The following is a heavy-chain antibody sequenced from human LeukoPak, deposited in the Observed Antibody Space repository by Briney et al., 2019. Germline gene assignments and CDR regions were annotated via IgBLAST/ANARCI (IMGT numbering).Heavy chain of an antibody. V-gene: IGHV4-59*01. Sequence: SETLSLTCTVSGGSIRSYHWSWIRQPPGKRLEWIGYIYDSGSTNYNPSLKSRVTISIDTSKNQFSLKLSSVTAADTAVYYCAREAYCGDDCYSGFDYWGQGTLVTVSS. D-gene: IGHD2-21*02. CDR1: GGSIRSYH. CDR3: AREAYCGDDCYSGFDY. J-gene: IGHJ4*02. CDR2: IYDSGST.